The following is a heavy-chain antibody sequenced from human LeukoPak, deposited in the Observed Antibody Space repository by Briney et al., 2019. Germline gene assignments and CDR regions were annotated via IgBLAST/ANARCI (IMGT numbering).Heavy chain of an antibody. CDR3: ARVGGSYYAV. J-gene: IGHJ4*02. CDR1: GFTFSSYW. CDR2: IKQDGSEK. Sequence: GGSLRLSCAASGFTFSSYWTSWVRQAPGKGLEWVANIKQDGSEKYYVDSVKGRFTISRDNAKNSLYLQMNSLRAEDTAVYYCARVGGSYYAVWGQGTLVTVSS. V-gene: IGHV3-7*01. D-gene: IGHD1-26*01.